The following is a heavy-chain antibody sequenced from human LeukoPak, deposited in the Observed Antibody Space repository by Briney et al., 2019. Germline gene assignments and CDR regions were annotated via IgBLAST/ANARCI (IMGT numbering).Heavy chain of an antibody. Sequence: GGSLRLSCAASGYTFTSYATHWVRQAPGQRLEWMGWINAGNGNTKYSQKFQGRVTITRDTSASTAYMELSSLRSEDTAVYYSARIGDSGAELLWFGELKNWGQGTLVTVSS. V-gene: IGHV1-3*01. CDR2: INAGNGNT. D-gene: IGHD3-10*01. J-gene: IGHJ4*02. CDR3: ARIGDSGAELLWFGELKN. CDR1: GYTFTSYA.